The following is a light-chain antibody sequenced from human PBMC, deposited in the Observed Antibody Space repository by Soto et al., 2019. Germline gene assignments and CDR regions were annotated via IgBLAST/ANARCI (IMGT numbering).Light chain of an antibody. CDR1: QSISKTY. V-gene: IGKV3-20*01. CDR3: LQDYTYPWT. J-gene: IGKJ1*01. CDR2: GAS. Sequence: EIVLTQSPDLLSLSPGERGTLSCRASQSISKTYVAWYQQRPGQAPRLLISGASGWAIGIPDRFNASGSGTDFTLTITKVDPEDCAIYYCLQDYTYPWTFGQGTKVEIK.